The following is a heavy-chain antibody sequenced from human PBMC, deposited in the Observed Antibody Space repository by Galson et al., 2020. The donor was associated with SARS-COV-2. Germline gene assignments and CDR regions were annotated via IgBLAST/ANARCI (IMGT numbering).Heavy chain of an antibody. CDR1: GFTFSTYR. Sequence: GGSLRLSCAASGFTFSTYRMNWVRQAPGKGLEWVSSISSSSTSIHYADSVEGRFTISRDNAKNSLYLQMDSLRAEDTAVYYCAKDQALVFEFDYWGQGTLVTVSS. J-gene: IGHJ4*02. CDR2: ISSSSTSI. D-gene: IGHD2-15*01. V-gene: IGHV3-48*01. CDR3: AKDQALVFEFDY.